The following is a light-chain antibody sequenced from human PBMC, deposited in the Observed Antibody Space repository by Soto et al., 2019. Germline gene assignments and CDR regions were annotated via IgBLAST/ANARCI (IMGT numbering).Light chain of an antibody. J-gene: IGLJ2*01. CDR1: TTDIGDYNF. CDR2: EVR. Sequence: QPVLTQPASVSGSPGQSITISCSGATTDIGDYNFVSWYQQHPGKAPALIIYEVRIRPSGVSNRFSGSKSGNTASLTISGLQPEDEADYYCSSYSSSSFTRTSTLVFGGGTKLTVL. V-gene: IGLV2-14*01. CDR3: SSYSSSSFTRTSTLV.